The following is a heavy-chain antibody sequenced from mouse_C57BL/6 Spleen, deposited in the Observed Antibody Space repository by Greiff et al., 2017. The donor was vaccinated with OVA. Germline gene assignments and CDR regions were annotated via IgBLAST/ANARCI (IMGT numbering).Heavy chain of an antibody. Sequence: DVKLVESGGGLVKPGGSLKLSCAASGFTFSSYAMSWVRQTPEQRLEWVATISDGGSYTYYPDNVKGRFTISRDNAKNNLYLQMSHLKSEDTAMYYCARDGDVTFAYWGQGTLGTVSA. D-gene: IGHD2-1*01. J-gene: IGHJ3*01. CDR3: ARDGDVTFAY. V-gene: IGHV5-4*01. CDR1: GFTFSSYA. CDR2: ISDGGSYT.